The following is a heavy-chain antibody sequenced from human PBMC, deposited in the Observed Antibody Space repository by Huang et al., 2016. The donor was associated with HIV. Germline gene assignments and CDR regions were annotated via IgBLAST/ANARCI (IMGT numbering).Heavy chain of an antibody. CDR3: ARDRDFYDSSGYWGFNYFDY. D-gene: IGHD3-22*01. J-gene: IGHJ4*02. V-gene: IGHV1-46*01. Sequence: QVQLVQSGAEVKKPGASVKVSCKASGYAFPSYYMHWVRQAPGQGLELMGIINPSDGSTSYAQKFQGRVTTTRDTSTNTVFMELSSLRSEDTAVYYCARDRDFYDSSGYWGFNYFDYWGQGTLVTVSS. CDR1: GYAFPSYY. CDR2: INPSDGST.